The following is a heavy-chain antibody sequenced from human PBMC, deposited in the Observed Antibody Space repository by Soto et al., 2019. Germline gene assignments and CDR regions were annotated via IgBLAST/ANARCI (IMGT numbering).Heavy chain of an antibody. CDR2: VNPDTGGT. Sequence: ASVKVSCKASGYTFSDFSMHWVRQAPGQGLEWVGWVNPDTGGTNYAQKFQGWVTMTRDTSISTAYMELSRLRSDDTAVYYCARDPYTSSSGYYYGMDVWGQGTTVTVSS. CDR1: GYTFSDFS. CDR3: ARDPYTSSSGYYYGMDV. J-gene: IGHJ6*02. D-gene: IGHD6-13*01. V-gene: IGHV1-2*04.